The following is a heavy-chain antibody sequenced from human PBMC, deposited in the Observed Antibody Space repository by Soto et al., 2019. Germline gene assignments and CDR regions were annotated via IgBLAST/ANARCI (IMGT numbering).Heavy chain of an antibody. Sequence: QVQLVESGGGVVQPGRSLRLSCAASGFTFSSYGMYWVRQSPGKGLEWVAVIWYDGSNKYYADSVKGRFTISRDNSKNTLYLQMNSLRAEDTAVYYCARADGTEGGYFDSWGQGTLVTVSS. CDR1: GFTFSSYG. J-gene: IGHJ4*02. D-gene: IGHD1-1*01. CDR3: ARADGTEGGYFDS. V-gene: IGHV3-33*01. CDR2: IWYDGSNK.